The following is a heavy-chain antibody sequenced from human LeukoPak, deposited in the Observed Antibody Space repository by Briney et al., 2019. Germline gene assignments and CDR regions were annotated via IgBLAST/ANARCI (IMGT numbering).Heavy chain of an antibody. V-gene: IGHV4-39*07. CDR1: GGSISSSSYY. J-gene: IGHJ4*02. Sequence: SETLSLTCTVSGGSISSSSYYWGWIRQPPGKGLEWIGSIYYSGSTYYNPSLKSRVTISVDTSKNQFSLKLSSVTAADTAVYYCARDPITDYGVDYDYDDYWGQGTLVTVSS. CDR2: IYYSGST. CDR3: ARDPITDYGVDYDYDDY. D-gene: IGHD4-17*01.